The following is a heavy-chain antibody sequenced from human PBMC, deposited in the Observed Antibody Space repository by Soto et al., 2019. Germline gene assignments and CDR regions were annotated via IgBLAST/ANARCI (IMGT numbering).Heavy chain of an antibody. V-gene: IGHV3-23*01. J-gene: IGHJ4*02. CDR1: GFTFSTYA. CDR2: ISVSGGST. CDR3: AKLSGTTHN. Sequence: PGGSLRLSCAASGFTFSTYAMRWVRQAPGKGLECVSGISVSGGSTYYPDSVKGRFTISRGNSNNTLYLQMNSLRAEDTAVYYCAKLSGTTHNWGQGTLVTVCS. D-gene: IGHD1-20*01.